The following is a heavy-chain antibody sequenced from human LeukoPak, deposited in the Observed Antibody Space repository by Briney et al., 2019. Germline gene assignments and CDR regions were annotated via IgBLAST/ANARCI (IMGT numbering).Heavy chain of an antibody. CDR1: GYTFTGYY. V-gene: IGHV1-2*02. CDR2: INPNSGGT. D-gene: IGHD7-27*01. Sequence: ASVKVSCKASGYTFTGYYMHWVRQAPGQGLEWMGWINPNSGGTNYAQKFQGRVTMTRDTSISTAYMELSRLRSDDTAVYYCARRAELGMRYFDSWGQGALLVVSS. CDR3: ARRAELGMRYFDS. J-gene: IGHJ4*02.